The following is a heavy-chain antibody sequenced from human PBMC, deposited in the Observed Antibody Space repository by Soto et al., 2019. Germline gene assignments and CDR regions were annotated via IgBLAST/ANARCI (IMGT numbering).Heavy chain of an antibody. D-gene: IGHD6-19*01. V-gene: IGHV1-69*12. CDR1: GGTFSSYA. CDR2: IIPIFGTA. J-gene: IGHJ3*02. Sequence: QVELVQSGAEVKKPGSSVKVSCKASGGTFSSYAISWVRQAPGQGLEWMGGIIPIFGTANYAQKFQGRVTITADESTSTAYMELSSLRSEDTAVYYCARDRLMYSSGTDAFDIWGQGTMVTVSS. CDR3: ARDRLMYSSGTDAFDI.